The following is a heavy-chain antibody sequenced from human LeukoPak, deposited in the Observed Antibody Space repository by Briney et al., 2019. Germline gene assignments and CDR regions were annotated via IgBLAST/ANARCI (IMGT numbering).Heavy chain of an antibody. V-gene: IGHV4-59*01. J-gene: IGHJ6*03. D-gene: IGHD2-15*01. CDR3: ARMGDCSGGSCYPGDHYYYYMDV. CDR1: GGSISSYY. Sequence: SETLSLTCTVSGGSISSYYWSWIRQPPGKGLEWIGYICCSGSTNYNPSLKSRVTISVDTSKNQFSLKLSSVTAADTAVYYCARMGDCSGGSCYPGDHYYYYMDVWGRGTTVTISS. CDR2: ICCSGST.